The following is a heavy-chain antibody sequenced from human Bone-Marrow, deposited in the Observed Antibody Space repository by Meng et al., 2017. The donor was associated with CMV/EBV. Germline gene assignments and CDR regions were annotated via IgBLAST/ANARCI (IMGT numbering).Heavy chain of an antibody. J-gene: IGHJ5*02. CDR3: ARVRGWGGLYCSSTSCPNWFDP. Sequence: SVKVSCKASGGTFSSYAISWVRQAPRQGLEWMGGIIPIFGTANYAQKFQGRVTITTDESTSTAYMELSSLRSEDTAVYYCARVRGWGGLYCSSTSCPNWFDPWGQGTLVTVSS. CDR1: GGTFSSYA. CDR2: IIPIFGTA. D-gene: IGHD2-2*01. V-gene: IGHV1-69*05.